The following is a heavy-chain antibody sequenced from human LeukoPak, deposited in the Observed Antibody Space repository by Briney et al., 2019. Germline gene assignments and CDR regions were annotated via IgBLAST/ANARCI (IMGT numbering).Heavy chain of an antibody. CDR1: GGSLSGYY. D-gene: IGHD3-10*01. CDR2: INHSGST. Sequence: PSETLSLTCAVYGGSLSGYYWSWIRQPPGKGLEWIGEINHSGSTNYNPSLKSRVTISVDTSKNQFSLKLSSVTAADTAVYYCARGHQNTYYYGSGSRISGFDYWGQGTLVTVSS. CDR3: ARGHQNTYYYGSGSRISGFDY. V-gene: IGHV4-34*01. J-gene: IGHJ4*02.